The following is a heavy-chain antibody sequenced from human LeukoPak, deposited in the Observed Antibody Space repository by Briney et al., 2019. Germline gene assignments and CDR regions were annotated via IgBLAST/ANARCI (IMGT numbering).Heavy chain of an antibody. D-gene: IGHD6-19*01. J-gene: IGHJ4*02. CDR1: GFSINNGYY. CDR2: MDYSGST. Sequence: SETLSLTYTVSGFSINNGYYWGWIRQSPGTGLEWIGYMDYSGSTAYNPSLKSRVTISIDTSKKQFSLELSSVTAADTAIYFCARRKRGSGGPFDYWGQGTLVTVSS. CDR3: ARRKRGSGGPFDY. V-gene: IGHV4-38-2*02.